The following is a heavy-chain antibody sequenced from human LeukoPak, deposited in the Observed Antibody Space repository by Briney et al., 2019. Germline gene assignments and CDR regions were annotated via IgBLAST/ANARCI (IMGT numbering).Heavy chain of an antibody. J-gene: IGHJ5*02. CDR2: IYYSGST. Sequence: PSETLSLTCTVSGGSISSSSYYWGWIRQPPGKGLEWIGSIYYSGSTYYNPSLKSRVTISVDTSKNQFSLKLSPVTAADTAVYYCARHGPVPYYYGSGSYSPWFDPWGQGTLVTVSS. CDR3: ARHGPVPYYYGSGSYSPWFDP. CDR1: GGSISSSSYY. D-gene: IGHD3-10*01. V-gene: IGHV4-39*01.